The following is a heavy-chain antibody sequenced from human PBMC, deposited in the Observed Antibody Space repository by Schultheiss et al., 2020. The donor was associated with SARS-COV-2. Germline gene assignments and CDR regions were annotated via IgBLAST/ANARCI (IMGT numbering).Heavy chain of an antibody. V-gene: IGHV4-59*08. CDR3: ARRIAARPGDAFDI. CDR2: IYYSGST. Sequence: SETLSLTCTVSGGSISSYYWSWIRQPPGKGLEWIGYIYYSGSTNYNPSLKSRVTILVDTSKNQFSLKLSSVTAADTAVYYCARRIAARPGDAFDIWGQGTMVTVSS. J-gene: IGHJ3*02. D-gene: IGHD6-6*01. CDR1: GGSISSYY.